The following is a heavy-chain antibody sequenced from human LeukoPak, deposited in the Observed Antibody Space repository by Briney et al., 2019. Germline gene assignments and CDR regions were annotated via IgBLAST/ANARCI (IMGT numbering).Heavy chain of an antibody. CDR2: ICYSGST. V-gene: IGHV4-39*07. J-gene: IGHJ4*02. Sequence: PSETLSLTCTVSGGSIGSSSYYWGWIRQPPGKGLEWIGSICYSGSTYYNPSLKSRVTISVDTSKNQFSLKLTSVTAADTAVYYCARAMITFGGVIAPGYYFDYWGQGTLVTVSS. D-gene: IGHD3-16*02. CDR1: GGSIGSSSYY. CDR3: ARAMITFGGVIAPGYYFDY.